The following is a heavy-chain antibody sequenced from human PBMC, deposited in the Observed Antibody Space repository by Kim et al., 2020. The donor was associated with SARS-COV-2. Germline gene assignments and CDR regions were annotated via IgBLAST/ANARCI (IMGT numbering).Heavy chain of an antibody. D-gene: IGHD2-2*02. J-gene: IGHJ4*02. Sequence: DSVKGRFTIPRDNSKNPLCLQMNSLRAEDTAVYYCARDLGLYSAIHIFDYWGRGTLVTVSS. V-gene: IGHV3-30*07. CDR3: ARDLGLYSAIHIFDY.